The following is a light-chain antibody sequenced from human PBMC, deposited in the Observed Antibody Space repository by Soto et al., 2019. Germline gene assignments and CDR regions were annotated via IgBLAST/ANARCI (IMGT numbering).Light chain of an antibody. CDR3: QQTHSLPLS. V-gene: IGKV1-12*01. CDR2: ATS. J-gene: IGKJ3*01. CDR1: QGVGGW. Sequence: IQVTKSPSSVSATVGDRVSMTCRASQGVGGWLAWYQQKPGKVPKLLIYATSSLHSGVPSRFSGSGSGTDFTLSISSLQPEDFATYYCQQTHSLPLSYGPGTKVDI.